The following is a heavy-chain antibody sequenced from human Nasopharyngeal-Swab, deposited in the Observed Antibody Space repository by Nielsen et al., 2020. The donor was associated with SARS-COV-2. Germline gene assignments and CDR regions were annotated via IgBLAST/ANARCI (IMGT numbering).Heavy chain of an antibody. V-gene: IGHV4-30-4*01. CDR1: GGSISSGDFY. J-gene: IGHJ5*02. D-gene: IGHD2-2*01. Sequence: SETLSLTCTVSGGSISSGDFYWSWIRQPPGKGLEWIGYIYYSGSTYYNPSLKSRVTISVDTSKNQFSLKLSSVTAADTAVYYCARDSRGWFDPWGQGTLVTVSS. CDR2: IYYSGST. CDR3: ARDSRGWFDP.